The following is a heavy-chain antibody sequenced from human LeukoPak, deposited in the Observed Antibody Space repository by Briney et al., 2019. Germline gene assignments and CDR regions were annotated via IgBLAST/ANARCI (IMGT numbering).Heavy chain of an antibody. CDR2: IYYSGST. J-gene: IGHJ6*03. V-gene: IGHV4-59*11. CDR3: ARDLRPLRFLEWSRGDYYYYMVV. CDR1: GGSISSHY. D-gene: IGHD3-3*01. Sequence: SETLSLTCTVSGGSISSHYWSWIRQPPGKGLEWIGYIYYSGSTNYNPSLKSRVTISIDTSKNQFSLKLSSVTAADTAVYYCARDLRPLRFLEWSRGDYYYYMVVWGKGTTVTVSS.